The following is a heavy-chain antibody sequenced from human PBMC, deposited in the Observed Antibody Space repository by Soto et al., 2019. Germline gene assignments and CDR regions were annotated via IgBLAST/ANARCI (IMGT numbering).Heavy chain of an antibody. V-gene: IGHV3-30*18. CDR1: GFTFSTYG. Sequence: GGALRLSCAASGFTFSTYGMQWVRQAPGKGLEWVAVISYDGYLKYYVDAVKGRFTVARDNSKNTLFLEMNSLRVEDTAVYFCAKDFKVSGSHYGTLNYYYGMDVWGQGTTVTVSS. J-gene: IGHJ6*02. CDR3: AKDFKVSGSHYGTLNYYYGMDV. CDR2: ISYDGYLK. D-gene: IGHD3-10*01.